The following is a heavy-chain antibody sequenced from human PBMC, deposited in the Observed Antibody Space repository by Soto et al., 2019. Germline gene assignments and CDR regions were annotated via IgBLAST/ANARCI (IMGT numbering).Heavy chain of an antibody. CDR2: ISAYNGNT. CDR3: ARAGIAVAGTDSDAFDI. V-gene: IGHV1-18*01. D-gene: IGHD6-19*01. J-gene: IGHJ3*02. CDR1: GYTFTSYG. Sequence: ASVKVSCKASGYTFTSYGISWVRQAPGQGLEWMGWISAYNGNTNYAQKLQGRVTMTTATSTSTAYMELRSLRSDDTAVYYCARAGIAVAGTDSDAFDIWGQGTMVTVSS.